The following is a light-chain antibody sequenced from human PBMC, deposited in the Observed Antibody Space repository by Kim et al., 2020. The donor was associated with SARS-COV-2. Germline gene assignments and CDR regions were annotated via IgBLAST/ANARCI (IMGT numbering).Light chain of an antibody. J-gene: IGKJ3*01. CDR3: QHTYGPPFT. CDR1: QNIDAY. V-gene: IGKV1-39*01. CDR2: GAT. Sequence: DSGGDRATLTCRPSQNIDAYLSWFQRKPGKAPKLLIYGATNLQTDIPSRFAASVSGTTFTLTISSLQPEDIATYYCQHTYGPPFTFGPGTKVDIK.